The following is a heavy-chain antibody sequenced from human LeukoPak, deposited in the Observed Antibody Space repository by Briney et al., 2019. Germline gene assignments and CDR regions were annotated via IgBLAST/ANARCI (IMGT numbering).Heavy chain of an antibody. CDR3: ARRNLLTEGETFDI. Sequence: PSETLSLTRTVSGGSISSYYGTSIRQPPGKGLEWIGYIYNSTSTIYNPSLKSRVTISVDTSKNQFSLMLNSVSAAYPAVYYCARRNLLTEGETFDIWGQGTMVTVSS. V-gene: IGHV4-59*12. J-gene: IGHJ3*02. D-gene: IGHD1-14*01. CDR2: IYNSTST. CDR1: GGSISSYY.